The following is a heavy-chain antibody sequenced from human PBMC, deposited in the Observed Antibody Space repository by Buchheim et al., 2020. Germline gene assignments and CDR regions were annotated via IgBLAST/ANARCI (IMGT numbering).Heavy chain of an antibody. V-gene: IGHV4-59*01. D-gene: IGHD3-3*01. J-gene: IGHJ6*02. CDR2: IYYSGST. CDR3: ARLPYDFWSGYSLGYYGMDV. Sequence: QVQLQESGPGLVKPSETLSLTCTVSGGSISSYYWSWIRQPPGKGLEWIGYIYYSGSTNYNPSLKSRVTISVDTSKNQFSLKLSSVTAADTAVYYCARLPYDFWSGYSLGYYGMDVWGQGTT. CDR1: GGSISSYY.